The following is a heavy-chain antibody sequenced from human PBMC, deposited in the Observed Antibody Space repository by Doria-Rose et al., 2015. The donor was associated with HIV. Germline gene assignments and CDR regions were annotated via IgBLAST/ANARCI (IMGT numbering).Heavy chain of an antibody. J-gene: IGHJ6*02. CDR3: ARGLLRGGWNDVDYYYGMDV. CDR1: GGSFSGYY. V-gene: IGHV4-34*01. D-gene: IGHD1-1*01. CDR2: INHSGST. Sequence: QVQLQESGAGLVKPSETLSLTCAVFGGSFSGYYWSWISQPPGKGLELLGEINHSGSTHYRTSLKSRVTISLDTSKNLFSLKLSSVTAADTAVYYCARGLLRGGWNDVDYYYGMDVWGQGTTVTVSS.